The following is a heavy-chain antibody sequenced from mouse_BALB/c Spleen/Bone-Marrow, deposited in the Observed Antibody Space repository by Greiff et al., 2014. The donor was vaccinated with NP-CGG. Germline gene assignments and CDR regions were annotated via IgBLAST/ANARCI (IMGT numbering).Heavy chain of an antibody. J-gene: IGHJ1*01. V-gene: IGHV3-2*02. CDR2: ISYSGST. CDR3: ARDDYGV. CDR1: GYSITSDYA. Sequence: VQLQQSXPGLVKPSQSLSLTCTVTGYSITSDYAWNWIRQFPGNKLEWMGYISYSGSTSYNPSLKSRISITRDTSKNQFFLQLNSVTTEDTATYYCARDDYGVWGAGTTVTVSS. D-gene: IGHD2-4*01.